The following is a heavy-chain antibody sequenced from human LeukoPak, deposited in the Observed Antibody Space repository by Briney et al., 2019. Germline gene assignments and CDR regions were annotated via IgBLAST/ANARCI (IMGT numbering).Heavy chain of an antibody. Sequence: TSETLSLTCTVSGGSISSSSYYWGWIRQPPGKGLEWIGSIYYSGSTYYNPSLKSRVTISVDTSKNQFSLKLSSVTAADTAVYYCARLYGEAPFDYWGQGTLVTVSS. CDR2: IYYSGST. J-gene: IGHJ4*02. CDR3: ARLYGEAPFDY. V-gene: IGHV4-39*07. D-gene: IGHD4-17*01. CDR1: GGSISSSSYY.